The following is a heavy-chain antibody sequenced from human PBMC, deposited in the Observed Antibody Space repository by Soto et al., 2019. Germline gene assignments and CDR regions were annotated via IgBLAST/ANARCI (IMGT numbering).Heavy chain of an antibody. CDR3: ATSYYNFWSGYYLAYFDY. J-gene: IGHJ4*02. D-gene: IGHD3-3*01. CDR1: VVSFTGYY. V-gene: IGHV4-34*01. Sequence: PSETLSLTCAVYVVSFTGYYWSWIRQPPGKGLEWIGEINHSGSTNYNPSVKSRVTISVDTYKKQFSLKLSSVTAADTAVYYCATSYYNFWSGYYLAYFDYWGQGTLVTVSS. CDR2: INHSGST.